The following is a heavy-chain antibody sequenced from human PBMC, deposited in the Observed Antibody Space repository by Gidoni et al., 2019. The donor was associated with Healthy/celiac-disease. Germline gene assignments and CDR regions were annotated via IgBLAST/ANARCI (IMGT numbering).Heavy chain of an antibody. CDR1: GFTFGAYA. Sequence: EVQLVVSGGGLVKPGRSLGHSCTASGFTFGAYAMGWFRQAPGKGLEWVGFIRSKAYGGTTEYAASLKGRFTISRDDSKSIAYLQMNSLKTEDTAVYYCTRDSRYSSSWWGSKDAFDIWGQGTMVTVSS. D-gene: IGHD6-13*01. CDR2: IRSKAYGGTT. J-gene: IGHJ3*02. V-gene: IGHV3-49*05. CDR3: TRDSRYSSSWWGSKDAFDI.